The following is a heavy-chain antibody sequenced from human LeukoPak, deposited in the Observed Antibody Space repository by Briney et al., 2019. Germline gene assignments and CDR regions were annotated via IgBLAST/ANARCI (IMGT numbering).Heavy chain of an antibody. CDR1: GYSISSGYY. CDR3: ARHKDYYYSYMDV. J-gene: IGHJ6*03. CDR2: IYRSGST. Sequence: SETLSLTCAVSGYSISSGYYWGWIRQSPGKGLEWIGSIYRSGSTYYNPSLKSRVTISLDTSKNQYSLKLTSVTAADTAVYYCARHKDYYYSYMDVWGKGTTVTASS. V-gene: IGHV4-38-2*01.